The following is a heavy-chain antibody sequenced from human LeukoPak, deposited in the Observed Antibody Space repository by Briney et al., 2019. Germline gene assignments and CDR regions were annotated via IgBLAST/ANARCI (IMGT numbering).Heavy chain of an antibody. V-gene: IGHV1-8*02. CDR3: ARAFPYELGPPDY. D-gene: IGHD1-26*01. CDR1: GYTFTSYD. J-gene: IGHJ4*02. CDR2: MNPNSGNT. Sequence: GASVKVSCKASGYTFTSYDINWVRQATGQGLEWMGWMNPNSGNTGYAQKFQGRVTMTTDTSTSTAYMELRSLRSDDTAVYYCARAFPYELGPPDYWGQGTLVTVSS.